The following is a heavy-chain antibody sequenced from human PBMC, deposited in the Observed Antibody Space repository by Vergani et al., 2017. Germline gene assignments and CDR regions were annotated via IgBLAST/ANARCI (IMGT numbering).Heavy chain of an antibody. CDR2: IYYSGGT. D-gene: IGHD5-12*01. CDR1: GGSISSYY. J-gene: IGHJ2*01. CDR3: ARVGLKTQATIKFSSYWYFEL. V-gene: IGHV4-59*08. Sequence: QVQLQESGPGLVKPSETLSLTCTVSGGSISSYYWSWIRQPPGKGLEWIGYIYYSGGTNYNPSLKSRVTISVDTSKNQFSLKLSSVTAADTAVYYCARVGLKTQATIKFSSYWYFELWGRGTLVTVSS.